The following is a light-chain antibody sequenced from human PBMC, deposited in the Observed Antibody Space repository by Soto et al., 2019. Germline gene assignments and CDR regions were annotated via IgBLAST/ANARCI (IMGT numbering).Light chain of an antibody. CDR2: AAS. Sequence: DIQMTQSPSSLSASVEDRVSITCRASQSISNHLNWYQQKPGKAPKLLIFAASSLQSGVPSRFSGSGSGTDFTLTISSLQPEDFATYYCQQFNSYPLTFGQGTRLEIK. CDR1: QSISNH. CDR3: QQFNSYPLT. J-gene: IGKJ5*01. V-gene: IGKV1-39*01.